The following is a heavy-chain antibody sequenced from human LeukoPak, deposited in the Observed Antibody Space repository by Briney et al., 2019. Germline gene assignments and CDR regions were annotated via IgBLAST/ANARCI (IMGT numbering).Heavy chain of an antibody. CDR1: GGSFSGYY. D-gene: IGHD6-13*01. CDR3: ARLRAAAGTYYYYMDV. Sequence: PSETLSLTCAVYGGSFSGYYWSWIRQPPGKGLEWIGEINHSGSTNYNPSLKSRVTISVDTSKNQSSLKLSSVTAADTAVYYCARLRAAAGTYYYYMDVWGKGTTVTISS. CDR2: INHSGST. J-gene: IGHJ6*03. V-gene: IGHV4-34*01.